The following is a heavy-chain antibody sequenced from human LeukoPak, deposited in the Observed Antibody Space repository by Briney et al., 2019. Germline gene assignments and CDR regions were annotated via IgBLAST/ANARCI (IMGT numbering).Heavy chain of an antibody. CDR2: INHSGST. CDR1: GVSLSGYY. D-gene: IGHD3-3*01. Sequence: KASETLSLTCAVYGVSLSGYYWSWIRQPPGKGLEWIGEINHSGSTNYNPSLKSRVTISVDTSKNQFSLKLSSVTAADTAVYYCARGYYDFWSGYLTIFDYWGQGTLVTVSS. J-gene: IGHJ4*02. CDR3: ARGYYDFWSGYLTIFDY. V-gene: IGHV4-34*01.